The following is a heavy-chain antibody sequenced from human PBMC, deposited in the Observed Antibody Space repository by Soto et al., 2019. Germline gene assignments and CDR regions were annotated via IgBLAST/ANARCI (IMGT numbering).Heavy chain of an antibody. CDR1: GYIFTKYA. V-gene: IGHV1-3*01. CDR3: ARVRMGDYYDSSGYYRNDAFDL. Sequence: ASVKVSCKASGYIFTKYAIHWVRQAPGERLEWMGWINAGNGNTEYSQKSQGRVTVTRGTSATTAYMELSSLRFEDTAVYYCARVRMGDYYDSSGYYRNDAFDLWGQGTMVTVSS. CDR2: INAGNGNT. D-gene: IGHD3-22*01. J-gene: IGHJ3*01.